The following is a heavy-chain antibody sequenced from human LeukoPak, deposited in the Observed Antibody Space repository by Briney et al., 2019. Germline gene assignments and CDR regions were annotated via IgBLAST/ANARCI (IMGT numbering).Heavy chain of an antibody. D-gene: IGHD3-16*02. CDR3: ASGLSYYFDY. Sequence: PSETLSLTCTVSGGSISSYYWSWLRQPAGKGREWIGRIYTSGSTNYNPSLKSRVTMSVDTSKNQFSLKLSSVTAADTAVYYCASGLSYYFDYWGQGTLVTVSS. J-gene: IGHJ4*02. CDR2: IYTSGST. CDR1: GGSISSYY. V-gene: IGHV4-4*07.